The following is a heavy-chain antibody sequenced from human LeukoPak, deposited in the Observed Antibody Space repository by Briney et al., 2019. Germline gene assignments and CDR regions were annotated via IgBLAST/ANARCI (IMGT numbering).Heavy chain of an antibody. Sequence: KPSETLSLTCAVYGGSFSGYFCSWIRQPPGKGLEWIGSIYHSGSTYYNPSLKSRVTISVDTSKNQFSLKLSSVTAADTAVYYCAGSNVQLERRPFDPWGQGTLVTVSS. CDR3: AGSNVQLERRPFDP. CDR1: GGSFSGYF. CDR2: IYHSGST. V-gene: IGHV4-34*01. J-gene: IGHJ5*02. D-gene: IGHD1-1*01.